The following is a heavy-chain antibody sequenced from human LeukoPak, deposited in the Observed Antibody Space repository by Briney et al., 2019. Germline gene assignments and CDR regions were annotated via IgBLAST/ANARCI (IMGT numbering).Heavy chain of an antibody. CDR2: IYSGGST. J-gene: IGHJ4*02. V-gene: IGHV3-53*04. Sequence: GGSLRLSCAASGFTFSSYAMSWVRQAPGKGLEWVSVIYSGGSTYYADSVKSRFTISRHNSKNTLYLQMNSLRAEDTAVYYCARDRGGDYWGQGTLVTVSS. CDR3: ARDRGGDY. D-gene: IGHD3-10*01. CDR1: GFTFSSYA.